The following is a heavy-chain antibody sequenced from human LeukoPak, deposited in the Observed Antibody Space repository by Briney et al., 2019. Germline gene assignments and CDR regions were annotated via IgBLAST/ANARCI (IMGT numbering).Heavy chain of an antibody. D-gene: IGHD1-26*01. Sequence: PGGSLRLSCAVSGFTFTDTYMTWIRQAPGKGLESLSYISPSGTDISYADSVKGRFTISRDNAKNSLYLQMNSLRAEDTAVYYCARDEVGATTEFDYWGQGTLVTVSS. V-gene: IGHV3-11*04. CDR2: ISPSGTDI. J-gene: IGHJ4*02. CDR1: GFTFTDTY. CDR3: ARDEVGATTEFDY.